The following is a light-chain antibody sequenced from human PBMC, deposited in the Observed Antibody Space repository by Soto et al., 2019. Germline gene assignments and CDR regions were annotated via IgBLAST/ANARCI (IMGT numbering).Light chain of an antibody. Sequence: QSVLTQPASVSGSPGQSITISCTGSSSDIGGYNYVSWYQHHPGKAPKLMIHEVTNRPSGVSNRFSGSKSGNTASLTISGLQAEDEADYYCNSFTRSNTVVFGGGTQLTVL. CDR2: EVT. CDR1: SSDIGGYNY. CDR3: NSFTRSNTVV. V-gene: IGLV2-14*01. J-gene: IGLJ2*01.